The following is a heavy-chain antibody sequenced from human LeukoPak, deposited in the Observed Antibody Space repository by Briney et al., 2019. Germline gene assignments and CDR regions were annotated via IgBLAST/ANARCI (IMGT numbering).Heavy chain of an antibody. CDR2: IYSSGNT. D-gene: IGHD2-2*01. Sequence: GGSLRLSCTASGFTVSSNYMSWVRQAPGKGLEWVSVIYSSGNTYYAHSVKGRFTISRDNSKNTLYLQMNSLRAEDTAIYYCARGCGRASCPYFFDYWGQGALVTVSS. CDR1: GFTVSSNY. CDR3: ARGCGRASCPYFFDY. V-gene: IGHV3-53*01. J-gene: IGHJ4*02.